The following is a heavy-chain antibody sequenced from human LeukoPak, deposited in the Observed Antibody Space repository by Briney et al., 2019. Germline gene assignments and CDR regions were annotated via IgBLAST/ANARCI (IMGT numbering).Heavy chain of an antibody. D-gene: IGHD3-22*01. CDR2: ISAYNGNT. Sequence: GASVKVSCKASGYTFNSYGISWVRQAPGQGLEWMGWISAYNGNTNYAQKFQGRVTMTRDTSISTAYMELSRLRSDDTAVYYCARDQLEWRPYYDSSMGRGDAFDIWGQGTMVTVSS. CDR3: ARDQLEWRPYYDSSMGRGDAFDI. V-gene: IGHV1-18*04. J-gene: IGHJ3*02. CDR1: GYTFNSYG.